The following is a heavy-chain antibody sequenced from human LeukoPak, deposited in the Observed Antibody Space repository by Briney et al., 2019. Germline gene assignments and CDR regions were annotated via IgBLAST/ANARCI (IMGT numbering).Heavy chain of an antibody. CDR1: GGSISSGGYY. CDR2: IYYSGST. D-gene: IGHD4-17*01. V-gene: IGHV4-31*03. Sequence: TLSLTCTVSGGSISSGGYYWSWIRQHPGKGLEWIGYIYYSGSTYYNPSLKSRVTISVDTSKNQFSLKLSSVTAADTAVYYCARGQLIFSDYGDYWCYFDYWGQGTLVTVSS. CDR3: ARGQLIFSDYGDYWCYFDY. J-gene: IGHJ4*02.